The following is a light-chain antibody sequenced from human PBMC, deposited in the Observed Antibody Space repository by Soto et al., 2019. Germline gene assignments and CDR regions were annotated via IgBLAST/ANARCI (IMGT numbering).Light chain of an antibody. J-gene: IGKJ4*01. CDR3: QQYGSSPPLT. CDR1: QSVTSSY. Sequence: EIVLTQSPGTLSLSPGERATLSYRASQSVTSSYLVWYQQKPGQAPRLLIYGASNRATGIPDRFSGSGSGTDFTLTISRLEPEDFAVYYCQQYGSSPPLTFGGGTKVDIK. CDR2: GAS. V-gene: IGKV3-20*01.